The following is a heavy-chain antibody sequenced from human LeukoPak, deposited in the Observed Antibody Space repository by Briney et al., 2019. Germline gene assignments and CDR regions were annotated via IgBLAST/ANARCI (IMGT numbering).Heavy chain of an antibody. CDR2: IYYSGST. D-gene: IGHD3-10*01. CDR3: ARDRGRITMVRGVIIPSYYFDY. V-gene: IGHV4-34*01. J-gene: IGHJ4*02. CDR1: GGSFSDYY. Sequence: SETLSLTCAVYGGSFSDYYWTWIRQPPGKGLEWIGSIYYSGSTYYNPSLKSRVTISVDTSKNQFSLKLSSVTAADTAVYYCARDRGRITMVRGVIIPSYYFDYWGQGTLVTVSS.